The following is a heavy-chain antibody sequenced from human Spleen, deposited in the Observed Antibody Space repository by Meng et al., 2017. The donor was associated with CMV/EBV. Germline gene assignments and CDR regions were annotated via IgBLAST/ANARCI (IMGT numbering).Heavy chain of an antibody. CDR1: GFTFSSSY. CDR2: IKYDGSET. V-gene: IGHV3-7*01. CDR3: ARDTAYYYVTTGSYIFDF. J-gene: IGHJ4*02. D-gene: IGHD3-22*01. Sequence: GGSLRLSCLASGFTFSSSYMSWIRQAPGKGLEWVANIKYDGSETAYGGAVKGRFTISRDNAKNSLYLQMNSLRAEDTAVYYCARDTAYYYVTTGSYIFDFWGQGTLVTVSS.